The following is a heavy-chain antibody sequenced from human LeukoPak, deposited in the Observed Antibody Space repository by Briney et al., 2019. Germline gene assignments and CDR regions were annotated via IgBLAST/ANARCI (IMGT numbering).Heavy chain of an antibody. J-gene: IGHJ4*02. D-gene: IGHD2-21*02. V-gene: IGHV3-7*01. CDR3: ARDLRYCGGDCY. CDR1: GFTFSSYW. CDR2: IKQDVSEK. Sequence: GGSLRLSCAASGFTFSSYWMSWVRQAPGEGLEWGSNIKQDVSEKYYVDSVKGRFTISRDNAKNSLYLQMNSLRAEDTAVYYSARDLRYCGGDCYWGQGTLVTVSS.